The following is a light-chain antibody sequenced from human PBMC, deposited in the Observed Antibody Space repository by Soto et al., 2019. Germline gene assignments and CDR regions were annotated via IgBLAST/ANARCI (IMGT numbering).Light chain of an antibody. CDR3: QQYNSYPWT. V-gene: IGKV1-5*01. CDR1: QTISSW. Sequence: DIQMTQSPSTLSASVGHRVTITCRASQTISSWLAWYQQKPRKAPKLLIYGASSLESGVPSRFSGSGSGTECTLTISSLQPDDSATYYCQQYNSYPWTFGQGTKVEIK. J-gene: IGKJ1*01. CDR2: GAS.